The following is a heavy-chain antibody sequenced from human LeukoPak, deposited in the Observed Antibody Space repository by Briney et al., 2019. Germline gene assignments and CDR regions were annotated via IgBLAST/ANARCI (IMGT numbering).Heavy chain of an antibody. V-gene: IGHV4-61*01. D-gene: IGHD3-3*01. CDR3: ARDPGNDFWSGYGIDP. Sequence: SETLSLTCTVSGDSISSGPYYWGWIRQPPGKGLEWIGYIYYSGSTNYNPSLKSRVTISVDTSKNQFSLKLSSVTAADTAVYYCARDPGNDFWSGYGIDPWGQGTLVTVSS. J-gene: IGHJ5*02. CDR2: IYYSGST. CDR1: GDSISSGPYY.